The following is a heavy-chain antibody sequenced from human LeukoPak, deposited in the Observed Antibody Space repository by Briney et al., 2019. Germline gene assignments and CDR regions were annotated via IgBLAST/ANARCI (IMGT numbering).Heavy chain of an antibody. D-gene: IGHD6-19*01. CDR1: GFTFHDYA. CDR3: AKDIGGAVAAYFDY. J-gene: IGHJ4*02. CDR2: ISWNSGSI. Sequence: GRSLRLSCAASGFTFHDYAMHWVRQAPGKGLEWVSGISWNSGSIGYADSVKGRFTISRDNAKNSLYLQMNSLRAEDMALYYCAKDIGGAVAAYFDYWGQGTLVPVSS. V-gene: IGHV3-9*03.